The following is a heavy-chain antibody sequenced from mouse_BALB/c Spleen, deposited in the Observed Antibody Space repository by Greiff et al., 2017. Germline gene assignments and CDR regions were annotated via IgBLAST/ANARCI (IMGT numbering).Heavy chain of an antibody. CDR2: ISSGGST. Sequence: EVKLVESGGGLVKPGGSLKLSCAASGFTFSSYAMSWVRQTPEKRLEWVASISSGGSTYYPDSVKGRFTISRDNARNILYLQMSSLRSEDTAMYYCARGRDYYGSREYYFDNWGQGTTLTVSS. J-gene: IGHJ2*01. CDR1: GFTFSSYA. CDR3: ARGRDYYGSREYYFDN. V-gene: IGHV5-6-5*01. D-gene: IGHD1-1*01.